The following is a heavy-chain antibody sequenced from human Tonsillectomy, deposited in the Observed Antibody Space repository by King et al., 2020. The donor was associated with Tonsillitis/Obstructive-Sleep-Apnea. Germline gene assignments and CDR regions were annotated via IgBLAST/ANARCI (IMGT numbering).Heavy chain of an antibody. J-gene: IGHJ4*02. D-gene: IGHD2-2*02. CDR1: GYTFTSYA. Sequence: QLVQSGAEVKKPGASVKVSCKASGYTFTSYAMHWVRQAPGQRLEWMGWINAGNCNTKYSQKFQGRVTITRDTSASTAYMELSSLRSEDTAVYYCARPSLTYCSSTSCYNYWGQGTLVTVSS. CDR2: INAGNCNT. CDR3: ARPSLTYCSSTSCYNY. V-gene: IGHV1-3*01.